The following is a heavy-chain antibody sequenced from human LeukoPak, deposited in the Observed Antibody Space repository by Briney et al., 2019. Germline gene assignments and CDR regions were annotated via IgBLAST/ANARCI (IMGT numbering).Heavy chain of an antibody. CDR3: VRDLRPGGADV. D-gene: IGHD2-2*01. Sequence: KSGGSLRLSCRVSGSTIEDHVIQWLRHARGKGVEGVLCIFSQSCIPRYADSVKGPFTLSRDTANHPMFLQMSSLRAEDTALYSCVRDLRPGGADVWLRAATVTVSS. CDR2: IFSQSCIP. CDR1: GSTIEDHV. J-gene: IGHJ6*02. V-gene: IGHV3-9*01.